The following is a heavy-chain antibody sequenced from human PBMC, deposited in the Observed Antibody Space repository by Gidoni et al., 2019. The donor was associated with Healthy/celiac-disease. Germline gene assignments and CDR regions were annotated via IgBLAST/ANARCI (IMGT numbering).Heavy chain of an antibody. CDR3: ARIADGSSGGFFDY. J-gene: IGHJ4*02. CDR1: GFSLSNARMG. D-gene: IGHD6-6*01. CDR2: IFSNDEK. Sequence: QVTLKESGPVLVKPTETLTLTCTVSGFSLSNARMGVSWVRQPPGKALEWLAHIFSNDEKSYSTSLKSRLTISKDTSKSQVVLTMTNMDPVDTATYSCARIADGSSGGFFDYWGQGTLVTVSS. V-gene: IGHV2-26*01.